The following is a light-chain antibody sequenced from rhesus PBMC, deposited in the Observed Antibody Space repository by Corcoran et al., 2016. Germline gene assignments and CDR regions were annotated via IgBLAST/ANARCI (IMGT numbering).Light chain of an antibody. J-gene: IGKJ4*01. CDR3: PQHYSYPLT. Sequence: DIQMTQSPSSLSVSVGDRVTITCRSSQDISSYVVWYQQKPGKAPKVLIYGASTWQGGVPSRFRGSGSWTDFTLTFSSLQPDDFATYYCPQHYSYPLTFGRGTKVELK. CDR1: QDISSY. V-gene: IGKV1-25*02. CDR2: GAS.